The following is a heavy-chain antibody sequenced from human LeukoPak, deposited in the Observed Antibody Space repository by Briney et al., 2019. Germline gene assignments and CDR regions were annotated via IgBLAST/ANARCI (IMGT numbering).Heavy chain of an antibody. CDR1: GGSISSSSYY. D-gene: IGHD6-6*01. CDR2: IYYSGST. CDR3: ARDQGGQLGTHEGFDY. J-gene: IGHJ4*02. Sequence: PSETLSLTCTVSGGSISSSSYYWGWIRQPPGKGLEWIGSIYYSGSTYYNPSLKSRVTISVDTSKNQFSLKLSSVTAADTAVYYCARDQGGQLGTHEGFDYWGQGTLVTVSS. V-gene: IGHV4-39*07.